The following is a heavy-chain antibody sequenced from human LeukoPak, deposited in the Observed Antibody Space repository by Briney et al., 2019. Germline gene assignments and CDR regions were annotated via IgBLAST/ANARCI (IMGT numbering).Heavy chain of an antibody. CDR1: GGTFSSYA. CDR3: ARDHGDYGTFDI. D-gene: IGHD4-17*01. J-gene: IGHJ3*02. CDR2: IIPIFGTA. Sequence: ASVKVSCKASGGTFSSYAISWVRQAPGQGLEWMGGIIPIFGTANYAQKFQGRVTITADESTSTAYMELSSLRSEDTAVYYCARDHGDYGTFDIWGQGTMVTVSS. V-gene: IGHV1-69*13.